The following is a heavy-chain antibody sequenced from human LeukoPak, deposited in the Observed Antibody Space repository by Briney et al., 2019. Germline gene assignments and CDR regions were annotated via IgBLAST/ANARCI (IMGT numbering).Heavy chain of an antibody. V-gene: IGHV1-24*01. Sequence: GASVKVSCKVSGYTLTELSMHWVRQAPGKGLEWMGGFDPEDGETIYAQKFQGRVTMTEDTSTDTAYMELSSLRSEDTVVYYCATVHREGKWEFDYWGQGTLATVSS. CDR1: GYTLTELS. J-gene: IGHJ4*02. D-gene: IGHD1-26*01. CDR2: FDPEDGET. CDR3: ATVHREGKWEFDY.